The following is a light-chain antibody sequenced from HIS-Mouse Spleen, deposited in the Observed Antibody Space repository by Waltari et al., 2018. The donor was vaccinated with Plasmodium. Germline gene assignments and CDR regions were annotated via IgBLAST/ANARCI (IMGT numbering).Light chain of an antibody. CDR2: DVS. CDR3: SSYTSSSTLV. CDR1: SRQVGGYIY. V-gene: IGLV2-14*03. J-gene: IGLJ2*01. Sequence: QSALTQPASVSGSPGPSITIPRHGTSRQVGGYIYVSWYQQHPGKAPKLMIYDVSNRPSGVSNRFSGSKSGNTASLTISGLQAEDEADYYCSSYTSSSTLVFGGGTKLTVL.